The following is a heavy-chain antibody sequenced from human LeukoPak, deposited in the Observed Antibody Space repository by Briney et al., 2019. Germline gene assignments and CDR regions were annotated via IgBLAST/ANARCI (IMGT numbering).Heavy chain of an antibody. V-gene: IGHV1-2*02. CDR2: INPNSGGT. Sequence: ASVKVSCKASGYTFTGYYMHWVRQAPGQGLEWMGWINPNSGGTNYAQKFQGRVTMTRDTSISTAYMELSRLRSGDTAVYYCARDLRGYYDILTGYFYILDYWGQGTLVTVSS. D-gene: IGHD3-9*01. J-gene: IGHJ4*02. CDR3: ARDLRGYYDILTGYFYILDY. CDR1: GYTFTGYY.